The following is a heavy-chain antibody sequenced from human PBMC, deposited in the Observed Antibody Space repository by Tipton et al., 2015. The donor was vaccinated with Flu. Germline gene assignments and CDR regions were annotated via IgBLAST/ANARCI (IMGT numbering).Heavy chain of an antibody. CDR3: ARTFVDTAMVYYYYGMDV. D-gene: IGHD5-18*01. J-gene: IGHJ6*02. V-gene: IGHV4-59*08. CDR1: GGSISSYY. CDR2: IYYSGST. Sequence: TLSLTCTVSGGSISSYYWSWIRQPPGKGLEWIGYIYYSGSTNYNPPLKSRVTISVDTSKNQFSLKLSSVTAADTAVYYCARTFVDTAMVYYYYGMDVWGQGTTVTVSS.